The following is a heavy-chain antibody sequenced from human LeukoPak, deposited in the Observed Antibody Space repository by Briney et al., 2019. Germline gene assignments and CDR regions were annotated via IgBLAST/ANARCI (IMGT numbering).Heavy chain of an antibody. CDR3: ARHDSSIPY. J-gene: IGHJ4*02. Sequence: GGSLRLSCVASGFTFSDYAMSWVRQAPGKGLEWVSGISDSGGSTYYADSVKGRCTISRDNSKNTVSLQMNNLRAEDTAVYFCARHDSSIPYWGQGNLVTATS. CDR1: GFTFSDYA. CDR2: ISDSGGST. V-gene: IGHV3-23*01. D-gene: IGHD2/OR15-2a*01.